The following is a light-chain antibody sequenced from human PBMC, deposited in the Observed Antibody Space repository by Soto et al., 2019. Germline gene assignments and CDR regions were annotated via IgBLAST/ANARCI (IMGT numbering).Light chain of an antibody. CDR2: GNS. CDR3: QSYDSSLSGYV. Sequence: QAVLTQPPSLSWAPGQRVTISCTWGSSKIGAGYDVHWYQQLPGTAPKLLIYGNSNRPSGVPDRFSGSKSGTSASLAITGLQAEDEADYYCQSYDSSLSGYVFGPGSKVTVL. CDR1: SSKIGAGYD. J-gene: IGLJ1*01. V-gene: IGLV1-40*01.